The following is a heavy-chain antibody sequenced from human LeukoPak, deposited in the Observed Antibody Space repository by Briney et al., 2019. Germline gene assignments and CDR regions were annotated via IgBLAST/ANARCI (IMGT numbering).Heavy chain of an antibody. CDR3: VKSGSSRMDV. D-gene: IGHD6-19*01. Sequence: GGSLRLSCAASGFTFSNYWMHWVRHAPGKGLVWVSRINSDGINTSYADSVKGRFTISRDNAKNTLNLQMNSLRAEDTAVYYCVKSGSSRMDVWGKGTTVTISS. CDR2: INSDGINT. V-gene: IGHV3-74*01. CDR1: GFTFSNYW. J-gene: IGHJ6*04.